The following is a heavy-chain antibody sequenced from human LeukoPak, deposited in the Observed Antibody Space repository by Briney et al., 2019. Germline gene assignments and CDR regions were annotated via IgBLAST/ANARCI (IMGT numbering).Heavy chain of an antibody. J-gene: IGHJ4*02. Sequence: PSETLSLTCAVYGGSFSGYYWSWIRQPPGKGLEWIGEINHSGSTNYNPSLKSRVTISVDTSKNQFSLKLSSVTAADTAVYYCARGSVYSSGWYVYFDYWGQGTLVTVSS. CDR1: GGSFSGYY. CDR2: INHSGST. D-gene: IGHD6-19*01. CDR3: ARGSVYSSGWYVYFDY. V-gene: IGHV4-34*01.